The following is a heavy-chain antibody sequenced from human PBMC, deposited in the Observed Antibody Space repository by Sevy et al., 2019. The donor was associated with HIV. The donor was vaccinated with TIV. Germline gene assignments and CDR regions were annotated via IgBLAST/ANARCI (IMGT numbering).Heavy chain of an antibody. D-gene: IGHD6-19*01. J-gene: IGHJ4*02. Sequence: GGSLRLSCAASGFTFSTYAMSWVRQAPGKGLEWVSGISGSGVTTYYADSVKGRFTISRDNSKNTLYLQMSSLTAEDTAVYYCAKAGVRVGGTFDLFYFDYWGQGTLVTVSS. V-gene: IGHV3-23*01. CDR3: AKAGVRVGGTFDLFYFDY. CDR2: ISGSGVTT. CDR1: GFTFSTYA.